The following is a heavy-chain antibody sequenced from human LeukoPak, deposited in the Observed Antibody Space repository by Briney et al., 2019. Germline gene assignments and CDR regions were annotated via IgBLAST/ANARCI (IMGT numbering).Heavy chain of an antibody. CDR3: AKALHNRVAFDI. CDR1: GFTFSSYG. J-gene: IGHJ3*02. D-gene: IGHD1-14*01. CDR2: ISYDGSNK. V-gene: IGHV3-30*18. Sequence: PGGSLRLSCAASGFTFSSYGIHWVRQAPGKGLEWVAVISYDGSNKYYADSVKGRFTISRDNSKNTLYLQMNSLRAEDTAVYYCAKALHNRVAFDIWGQGTMVTVSS.